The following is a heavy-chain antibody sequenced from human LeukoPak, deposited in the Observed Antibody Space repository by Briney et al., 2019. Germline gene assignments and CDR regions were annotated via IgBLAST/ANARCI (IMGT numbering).Heavy chain of an antibody. J-gene: IGHJ3*02. V-gene: IGHV1-24*01. Sequence: ASVKVSCKVSGYTVTELSMHWVRQAPGKGLEWMGGFDPEDGETIYAQKFQGRVTMTEDTSTDTAYMELSSLRSEDTAVYYCASSPAVVMTASGAFDIWGQGTMVTVSS. CDR3: ASSPAVVMTASGAFDI. CDR2: FDPEDGET. CDR1: GYTVTELS. D-gene: IGHD2-21*02.